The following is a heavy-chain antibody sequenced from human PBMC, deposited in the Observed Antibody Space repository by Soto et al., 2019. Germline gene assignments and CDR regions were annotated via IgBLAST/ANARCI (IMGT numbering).Heavy chain of an antibody. CDR2: IYYSGST. J-gene: IGHJ6*03. CDR3: ARAPRYYDILTGYYTPNDMYV. V-gene: IGHV4-59*01. CDR1: GGSISSYY. D-gene: IGHD3-9*01. Sequence: PSETLSLTCTFSGGSISSYYWSWIRQPPGKGLEWIGYIYYSGSTNYNPSLKSRVTISVDTSKNQFSLKLSSVTAADTAVYYCARAPRYYDILTGYYTPNDMYVWGKGNAVTAP.